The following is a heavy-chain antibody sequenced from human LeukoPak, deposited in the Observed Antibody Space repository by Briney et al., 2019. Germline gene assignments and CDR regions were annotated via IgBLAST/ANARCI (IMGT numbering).Heavy chain of an antibody. V-gene: IGHV4-39*07. CDR3: ARRVGGNSWFGESSEAFDI. CDR2: IYYSGST. D-gene: IGHD3-10*01. J-gene: IGHJ3*02. CDR1: GGSISSSSYY. Sequence: SSETLSLTCTVSGGSISSSSYYWGWIRQPPGKGLEWIGSIYYSGSTYYNPSLKSRVTISVDRSKNQFSLKLSSVTAADTAVYYCARRVGGNSWFGESSEAFDIWGQGTMVTVSS.